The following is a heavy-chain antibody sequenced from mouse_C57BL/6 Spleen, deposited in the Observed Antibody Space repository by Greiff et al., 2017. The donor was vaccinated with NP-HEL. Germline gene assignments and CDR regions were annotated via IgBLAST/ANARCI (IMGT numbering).Heavy chain of an antibody. D-gene: IGHD2-12*01. CDR2: IYPGDGDT. CDR3: ARAYDGFAY. V-gene: IGHV1-82*01. Sequence: QVQLQQSGPELVKPGASVKISCKASGYAFSSSWMNWVKQRPGQGLEWIGRIYPGDGDTNYNGKFTGKATLTADKSSSTAYMQLSSLASEDAAVYFCARAYDGFAYWGKGTLVTASA. CDR1: GYAFSSSW. J-gene: IGHJ3*01.